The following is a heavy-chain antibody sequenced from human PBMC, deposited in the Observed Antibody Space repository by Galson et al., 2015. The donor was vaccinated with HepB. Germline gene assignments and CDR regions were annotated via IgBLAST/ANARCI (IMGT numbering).Heavy chain of an antibody. CDR1: GGSISSGGYS. CDR3: ARYGSGRTLHGFDP. D-gene: IGHD3-10*01. Sequence: TLSLTCAVSGGSISSGGYSWSWIRQPPGKGLEWIGYIYHSGSTYYNPSLKSRVTISVDRSKNQFSLKLSSVTAADTAVYYCARYGSGRTLHGFDPWGQGTLVTVSS. V-gene: IGHV4-30-2*01. J-gene: IGHJ5*02. CDR2: IYHSGST.